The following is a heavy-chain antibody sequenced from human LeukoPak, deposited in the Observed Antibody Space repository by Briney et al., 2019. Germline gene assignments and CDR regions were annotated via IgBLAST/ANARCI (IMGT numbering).Heavy chain of an antibody. Sequence: ASVKVSCKASGYTFTGYYMHWVRQAPGQGLEWMGWINPNSGGTNYAQKFQGWVTMTRDTSISTAYMELGRLRSDDTAVYYCARGDSMYYYDSSGYYYPTNAFDIWGQGTMVTVSS. CDR2: INPNSGGT. CDR3: ARGDSMYYYDSSGYYYPTNAFDI. V-gene: IGHV1-2*04. D-gene: IGHD3-22*01. CDR1: GYTFTGYY. J-gene: IGHJ3*02.